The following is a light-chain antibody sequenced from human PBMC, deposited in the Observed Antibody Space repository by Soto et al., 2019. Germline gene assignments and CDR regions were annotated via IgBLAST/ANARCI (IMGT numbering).Light chain of an antibody. V-gene: IGKV3-15*01. J-gene: IGKJ5*01. CDR3: QQYNNWPFIT. CDR1: QSARSS. Sequence: EVVMTQSPATLSVSPGERATLSCKASQSARSSLGWYQQKPGQPPRLLIHDVSIRATGIPARFNGSGSGTEFTLTISSLQSEDFAVYYCQQYNNWPFITFGQGTRLEIK. CDR2: DVS.